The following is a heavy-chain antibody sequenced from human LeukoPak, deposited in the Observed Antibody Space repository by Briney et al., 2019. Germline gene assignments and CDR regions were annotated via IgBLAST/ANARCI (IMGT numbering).Heavy chain of an antibody. CDR1: GFTFDDYG. J-gene: IGHJ4*02. Sequence: GGSLRLSCAASGFTFDDYGMSWVRQAPGKGLEWVSGINWNGGSTGYADSVKGRFTISRDNAKNSLYLQMNSLRAEDTALYYCAKDLGFIVGGGYWGQGTLVTVSS. CDR3: AKDLGFIVGGGY. D-gene: IGHD1-26*01. V-gene: IGHV3-20*04. CDR2: INWNGGST.